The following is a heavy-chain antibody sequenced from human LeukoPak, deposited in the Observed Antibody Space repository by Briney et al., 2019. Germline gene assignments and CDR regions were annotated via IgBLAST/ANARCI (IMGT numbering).Heavy chain of an antibody. CDR2: ISPDGTSK. CDR3: ARDPLSPEP. J-gene: IGHJ5*02. CDR1: KFIFIDSP. V-gene: IGHV3-30-3*01. Sequence: GGSLRLSCVASKFIFIDSPMHWVRQPPGKGLQWLAVISPDGTSKYYADSVKGRFTISRDNSKDTLFLQMESLRIEDTAVYYCARDPLSPEPGGQGTLVTVSS.